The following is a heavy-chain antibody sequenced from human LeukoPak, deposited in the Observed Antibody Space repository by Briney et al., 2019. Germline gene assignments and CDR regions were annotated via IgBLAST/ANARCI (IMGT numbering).Heavy chain of an antibody. Sequence: SETLSFTCTVSGGSISSYYWSWIRQPPGKGLEWIGYIYTSGSTNYNPSLKSRVTISVDTSKNQFSLKLSSVTAADTAVYYCARHLTRLTIFGVGFYFDYWGQGTLVTVSS. CDR2: IYTSGST. CDR3: ARHLTRLTIFGVGFYFDY. V-gene: IGHV4-4*09. J-gene: IGHJ4*02. D-gene: IGHD3-3*01. CDR1: GGSISSYY.